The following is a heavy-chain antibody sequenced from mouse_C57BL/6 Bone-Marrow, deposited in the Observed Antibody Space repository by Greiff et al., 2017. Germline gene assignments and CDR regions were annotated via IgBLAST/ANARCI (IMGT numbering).Heavy chain of an antibody. CDR3: ARRRGYSNAWFAY. Sequence: VQVVESGAELARPGASVKLSCKASGYTFTSYGISWVKQRTGQGLEWIGEIYPRSGNTYYNEKFKGKATLTADKSSSTAYMELRSLTSEDSAVYFCARRRGYSNAWFAYWGQGTLVTVSA. V-gene: IGHV1-81*01. D-gene: IGHD2-5*01. CDR1: GYTFTSYG. J-gene: IGHJ3*01. CDR2: IYPRSGNT.